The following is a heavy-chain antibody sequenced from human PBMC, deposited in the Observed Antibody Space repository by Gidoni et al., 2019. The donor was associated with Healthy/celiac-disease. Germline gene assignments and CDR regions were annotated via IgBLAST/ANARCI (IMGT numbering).Heavy chain of an antibody. J-gene: IGHJ4*02. CDR3: ARGAIREVVTPSYYFDY. Sequence: QVQLVQSGAEVKKPGSSVKVSCTASGGTFSSYAISWVRQAPGQGLEWMGGIIPIFGTANYAQKFQGRVTITADESTSTAYMELSSLRSEDTAVYYCARGAIREVVTPSYYFDYWGQGTLVTVSS. CDR2: IIPIFGTA. CDR1: GGTFSSYA. V-gene: IGHV1-69*01. D-gene: IGHD2-21*02.